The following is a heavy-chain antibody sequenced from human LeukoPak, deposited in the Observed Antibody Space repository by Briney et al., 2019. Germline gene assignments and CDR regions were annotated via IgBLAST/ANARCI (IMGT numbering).Heavy chain of an antibody. V-gene: IGHV4-34*01. J-gene: IGHJ5*02. Sequence: SETLSLTCAVYGGSFSGYYWSWIRQPPGKGLEWIGEINHSGSTNYNSSLKSRVTISVDTSKNQFSLKLSSVTAADTAVYYCARARRANAMVRGAPYNWFDPWGQGTLVTVSS. D-gene: IGHD3-10*01. CDR3: ARARRANAMVRGAPYNWFDP. CDR1: GGSFSGYY. CDR2: INHSGST.